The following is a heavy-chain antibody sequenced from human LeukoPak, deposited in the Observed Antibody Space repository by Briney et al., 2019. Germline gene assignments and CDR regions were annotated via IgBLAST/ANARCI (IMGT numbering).Heavy chain of an antibody. V-gene: IGHV4-39*02. D-gene: IGHD2-15*01. CDR1: GGSISSSSYY. CDR3: ARDNCSGGSCCTDY. Sequence: SETLSLTCTVSGGSISSSSYYWGWIRQPPGKGLEWIGSIYYSGSTYYNPSLKSRVTISVDTSKNQFSLKLSSVTAADTAVYCCARDNCSGGSCCTDYWGQGTLVTVSS. CDR2: IYYSGST. J-gene: IGHJ4*02.